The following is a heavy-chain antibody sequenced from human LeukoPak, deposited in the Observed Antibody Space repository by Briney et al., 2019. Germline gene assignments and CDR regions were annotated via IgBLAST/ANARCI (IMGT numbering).Heavy chain of an antibody. CDR3: ARYYDSVSDRFDP. D-gene: IGHD3-22*01. CDR2: IYSGGST. V-gene: IGHV3-53*01. J-gene: IGHJ5*02. CDR1: GFTVSSNY. Sequence: GGSLRLSCAASGFTVSSNYMSWVRQAPGKGLEWVSVIYSGGSTYYADSVKGRFTISRDNSKNTLYLQMNSLRAEDTAVYYCARYYDSVSDRFDPWGQGTLVTVSS.